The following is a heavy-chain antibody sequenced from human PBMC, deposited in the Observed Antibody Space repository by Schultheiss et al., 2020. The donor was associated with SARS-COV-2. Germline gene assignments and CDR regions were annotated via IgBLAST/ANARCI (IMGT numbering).Heavy chain of an antibody. CDR2: IYYSGST. Sequence: SETLSLTCTVSGGSISSGGYYWSWIRQPPGKGLEWIGYIYYSGSTYYNPSLTSRVTISVDTSKNQFSLKLSSVTAADTAVYYCARHSGDPHSYNWFDPWGQGTLVTVSS. D-gene: IGHD4-17*01. CDR3: ARHSGDPHSYNWFDP. CDR1: GGSISSGGYY. J-gene: IGHJ5*02. V-gene: IGHV4-30-4*01.